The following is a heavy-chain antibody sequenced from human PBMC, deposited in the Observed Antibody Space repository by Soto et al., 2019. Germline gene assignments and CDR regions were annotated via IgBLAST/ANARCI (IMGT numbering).Heavy chain of an antibody. D-gene: IGHD2-15*01. CDR2: IHHSGRT. J-gene: IGHJ4*02. V-gene: IGHV4-30-2*01. CDR1: GDSITSGGYL. CDR3: ARGQYCSGGSCYSEPFTY. Sequence: PSETLSLTCTVSGDSITSGGYLWTWIRQPPGQGLEWLGHIHHSGRTYYSPSLKSRVTISMDGSNNRLSLRLTSVTAADTAVYYCARGQYCSGGSCYSEPFTYWGQGTTVTVYS.